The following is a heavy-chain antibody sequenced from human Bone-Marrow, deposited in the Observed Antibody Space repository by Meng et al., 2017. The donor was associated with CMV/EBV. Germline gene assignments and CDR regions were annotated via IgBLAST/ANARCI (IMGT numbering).Heavy chain of an antibody. CDR3: AKVGYCSSTSCYVGAFDI. V-gene: IGHV3-7*03. Sequence: GESLKISCAASGFTFSNYWMTWVRQAPGKGLEWVANIKQDGSEKYYVDSVKGRFTISRDNAKNSLYLQMNSLRAEDTALYYCAKVGYCSSTSCYVGAFDIWGQGTMVTVSS. J-gene: IGHJ3*02. CDR1: GFTFSNYW. D-gene: IGHD2-2*01. CDR2: IKQDGSEK.